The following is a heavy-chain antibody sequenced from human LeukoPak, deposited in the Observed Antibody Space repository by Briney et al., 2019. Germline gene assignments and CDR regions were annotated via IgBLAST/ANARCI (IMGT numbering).Heavy chain of an antibody. CDR1: GFTFNTYT. D-gene: IGHD2-15*01. Sequence: PGGSLRLSCAASGFTFNTYTMSWVRQAPGKGLEWVANIKQDGSEKYYVDSVKGRFTISRDNAKNSLYLQMNSLRAEDTAVYYCARDCSGGTCYSQYYYGMDVWGQGTTVTVSS. CDR2: IKQDGSEK. V-gene: IGHV3-7*03. CDR3: ARDCSGGTCYSQYYYGMDV. J-gene: IGHJ6*02.